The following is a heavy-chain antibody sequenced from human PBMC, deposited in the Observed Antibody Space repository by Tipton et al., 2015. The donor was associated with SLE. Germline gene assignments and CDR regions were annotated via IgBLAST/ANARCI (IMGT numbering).Heavy chain of an antibody. Sequence: LRLSCTVSGGPISSYYWSWIRQPPGKGLEWIGYIYYSGSTNYNPSLKSRVTISVDTSKNQFSLKLSSVTAADTAVYYCARDKNYRYFDYWGQGTLVTVSS. CDR3: ARDKNYRYFDY. CDR2: IYYSGST. CDR1: GGPISSYY. D-gene: IGHD1-7*01. J-gene: IGHJ4*02. V-gene: IGHV4-59*01.